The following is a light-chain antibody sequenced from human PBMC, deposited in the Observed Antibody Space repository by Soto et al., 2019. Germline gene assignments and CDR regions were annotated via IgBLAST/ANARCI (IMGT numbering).Light chain of an antibody. Sequence: DIQMTQSPSTLSASVVDRVTITCRASQSISSWLAWYQQKPGKAPKPLIYDASSLESGVPSRFSGSGSGTEFTLTISSLQPDDFATYYCQHYSTVWAFGQGTKVDNK. V-gene: IGKV1-5*01. CDR1: QSISSW. CDR2: DAS. J-gene: IGKJ1*01. CDR3: QHYSTVWA.